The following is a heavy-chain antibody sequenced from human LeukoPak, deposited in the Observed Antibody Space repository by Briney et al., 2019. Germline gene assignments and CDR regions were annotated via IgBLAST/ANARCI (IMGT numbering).Heavy chain of an antibody. J-gene: IGHJ5*02. Sequence: SETLSLTCTVSGGSISSYYWSWIRQPPGKGLEWIGYINYSGSTNYNPSLKSRVTISVDTSKNQFSLKLSSVTAADTAVYYCARWSGVVVVAATPWGFDPWGQGTLVTVSS. CDR1: GGSISSYY. D-gene: IGHD2-15*01. CDR2: INYSGST. V-gene: IGHV4-59*01. CDR3: ARWSGVVVVAATPWGFDP.